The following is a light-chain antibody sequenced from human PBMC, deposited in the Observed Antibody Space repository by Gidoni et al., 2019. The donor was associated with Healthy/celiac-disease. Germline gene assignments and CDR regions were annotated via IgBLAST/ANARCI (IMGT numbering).Light chain of an antibody. V-gene: IGKV4-1*01. CDR2: WAS. CDR1: QSVLYSSNNKNY. J-gene: IGKJ1*01. Sequence: DIVMTPSPDSLAVSLGERATINCKSSQSVLYSSNNKNYLAWYQQKPGQPPKLLIYWASTRESGVPDRFSGSGSGTDFTLTISSLQAEDVAVYYCQQYYSTPRTFGQGTKVESK. CDR3: QQYYSTPRT.